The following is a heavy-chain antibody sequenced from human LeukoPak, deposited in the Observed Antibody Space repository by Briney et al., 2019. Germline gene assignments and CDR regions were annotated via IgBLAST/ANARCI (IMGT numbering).Heavy chain of an antibody. Sequence: PSETLSLTCDVSGYTIRNFYYWGWIRQSPGKGLEWIGNIHPNGSTYYKPSLKSRLTISLDTSKNQFSLSLTSVTATDTAVYYCVRTWFGDTHVPFYDMDIWGKGTAVTVSS. CDR3: VRTWFGDTHVPFYDMDI. CDR2: IHPNGST. D-gene: IGHD3-10*01. J-gene: IGHJ6*03. V-gene: IGHV4-38-2*01. CDR1: GYTIRNFYY.